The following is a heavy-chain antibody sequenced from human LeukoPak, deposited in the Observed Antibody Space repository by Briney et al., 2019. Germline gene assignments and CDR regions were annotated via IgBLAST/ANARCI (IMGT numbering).Heavy chain of an antibody. D-gene: IGHD6-13*01. J-gene: IGHJ4*02. V-gene: IGHV4-59*01. CDR1: GGSISSYY. CDR2: IYYSGST. Sequence: PSETLSLTCTVSGGSISSYYWSWIRQPPGKGLEWMGYIYYSGSTNYNPSLKSRVTISVDTSKNQFSLKLSSVTAADTAVYYCARTDLGEQQPPYFDYWGQGTLVTVSS. CDR3: ARTDLGEQQPPYFDY.